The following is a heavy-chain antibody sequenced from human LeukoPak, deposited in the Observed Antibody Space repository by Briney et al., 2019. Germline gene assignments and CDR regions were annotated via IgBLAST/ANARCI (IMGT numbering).Heavy chain of an antibody. V-gene: IGHV1-69*05. Sequence: ASVKVSCKASGGTFSSYAISWVRQAPGQGLEWMGGIIPIFGTANYAQKFQGRVTITTDEFTSTAYMELSSLRSEDTAVYYCARDYDYVWGSARFDPWGQGTLVTVSS. CDR2: IIPIFGTA. CDR1: GGTFSSYA. D-gene: IGHD3-16*01. J-gene: IGHJ5*02. CDR3: ARDYDYVWGSARFDP.